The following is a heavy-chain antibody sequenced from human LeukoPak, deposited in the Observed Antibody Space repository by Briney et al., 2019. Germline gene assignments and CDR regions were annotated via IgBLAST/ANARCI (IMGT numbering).Heavy chain of an antibody. CDR2: IYHSGST. J-gene: IGHJ4*02. CDR3: ARNRGGPSIVATIIGGFDY. Sequence: GSLRLSCAASGFTFSDYYMSWIRQPPGKGLEWIGSIYHSGSTYYNPSLKSRVTISVDTSKNQFSLKLSSVTAADTAVYYCARNRGGPSIVATIIGGFDYWGQGTLVTVSS. D-gene: IGHD5-12*01. V-gene: IGHV4-38-2*01. CDR1: GFTFSDYY.